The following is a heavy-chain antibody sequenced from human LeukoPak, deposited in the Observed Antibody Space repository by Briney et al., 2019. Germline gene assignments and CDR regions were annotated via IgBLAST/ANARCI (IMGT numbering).Heavy chain of an antibody. CDR1: GGSISSSSYY. CDR2: IYYSGST. J-gene: IGHJ4*02. Sequence: PSETLSLTCTVSGGSISSSSYYWGWIRQPPGKGLGWIGSIYYSGSTYYNPSLKSRVTISVDTSENQFSLKLNSVTAADTAVYYCARGEDSSSFHYWGQGTLVTVSS. D-gene: IGHD6-13*01. CDR3: ARGEDSSSFHY. V-gene: IGHV4-39*07.